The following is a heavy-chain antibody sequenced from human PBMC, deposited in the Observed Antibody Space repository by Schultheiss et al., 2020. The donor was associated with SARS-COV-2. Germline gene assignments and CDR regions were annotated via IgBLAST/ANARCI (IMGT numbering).Heavy chain of an antibody. D-gene: IGHD4-17*01. J-gene: IGHJ1*01. Sequence: ASVKVSCKASGYTFTSYGISWVRQAPGQGLEWMGWISAYNGNTNYAQKLQGRVTMTTDTSTSTAYMELRSLRSDDTAVYYCARVGADYGDYGEYFQHWGQGTLVTVSS. CDR2: ISAYNGNT. CDR3: ARVGADYGDYGEYFQH. V-gene: IGHV1-18*01. CDR1: GYTFTSYG.